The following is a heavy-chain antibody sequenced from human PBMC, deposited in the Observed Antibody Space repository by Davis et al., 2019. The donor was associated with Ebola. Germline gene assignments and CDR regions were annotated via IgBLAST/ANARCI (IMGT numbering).Heavy chain of an antibody. CDR2: INGDGSTT. Sequence: GESLKISCAASGFTFSRYWIHWVRQAPGKGLLWVSRINGDGSTTTYADSVKGRFTISRDNSKNTLYLQMNSLRADDTALYYCVKDGALSAVVWNWYFDLWGRGTLVTVSS. J-gene: IGHJ2*01. CDR1: GFTFSRYW. V-gene: IGHV3-74*01. D-gene: IGHD4-23*01. CDR3: VKDGALSAVVWNWYFDL.